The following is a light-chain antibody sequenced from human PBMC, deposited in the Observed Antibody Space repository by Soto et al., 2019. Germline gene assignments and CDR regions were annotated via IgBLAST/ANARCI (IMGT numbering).Light chain of an antibody. V-gene: IGKV3-15*01. CDR2: GAS. CDR3: QQYYDYPPLI. CDR1: RNINGK. Sequence: EIVMTQSPATLSVSPGERATLSCRASRNINGKLAWYQQKPGQAPRLLISGASTRATGIPARFSGSGSGTEFTLTISSLQSEDFAVYYCQQYYDYPPLIFGGGTKVEIK. J-gene: IGKJ4*01.